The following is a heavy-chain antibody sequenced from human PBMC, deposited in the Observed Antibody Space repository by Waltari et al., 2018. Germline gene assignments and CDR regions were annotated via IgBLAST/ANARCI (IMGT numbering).Heavy chain of an antibody. CDR1: GGTFSSYA. V-gene: IGHV1-8*03. Sequence: QVQLVQSGAEVKKPRSSVKVSCKASGGTFSSYAISWVRQAPGQGLEWMGWMNPNSGNTGYAQKFQGRVTITRNTSISTAYMELSSLRSEDTAVYYCARGKRGWFDPWGQGTLVTVSS. CDR2: MNPNSGNT. CDR3: ARGKRGWFDP. J-gene: IGHJ5*02.